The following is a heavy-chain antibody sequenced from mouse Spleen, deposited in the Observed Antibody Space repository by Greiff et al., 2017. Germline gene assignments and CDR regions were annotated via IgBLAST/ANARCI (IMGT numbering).Heavy chain of an antibody. D-gene: IGHD2-13*01. CDR3: ARPIYYGDFRYWYFDV. CDR2: IHPNSGST. V-gene: IGHV1-64*01. CDR1: GYTFTSYW. J-gene: IGHJ1*01. Sequence: QVQLQQPGAELVKPGASVKLSCKASGYTFTSYWMHWVKQRPGQGLEWIGMIHPNSGSTNYNEKFKSKATLTVDKSSSTAYMQLSSLTSEDSAVYYCARPIYYGDFRYWYFDVWGAGTTVTVSS.